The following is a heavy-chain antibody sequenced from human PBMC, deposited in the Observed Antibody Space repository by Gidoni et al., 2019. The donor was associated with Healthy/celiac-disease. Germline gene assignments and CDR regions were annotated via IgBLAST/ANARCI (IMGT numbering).Heavy chain of an antibody. V-gene: IGHV2-5*01. D-gene: IGHD3-22*01. J-gene: IGHJ4*02. CDR2: IYWNDDK. CDR1: GFSLSTSGVG. CDR3: AHISYYDSSGYYQGTYYFDY. Sequence: QITLKESGPTLVKPTQTLTLTCTFSGFSLSTSGVGVGWIRQPPGKALEWLALIYWNDDKRYSPSLKSRLTITKDTSKNQVVLTMTNMDPMDTATYYCAHISYYDSSGYYQGTYYFDYWGQGTLVTVSS.